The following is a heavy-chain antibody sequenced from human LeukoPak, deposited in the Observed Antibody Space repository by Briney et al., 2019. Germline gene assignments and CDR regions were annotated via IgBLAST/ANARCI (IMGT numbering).Heavy chain of an antibody. V-gene: IGHV4-59*01. CDR1: GGSISSYY. J-gene: IGHJ3*02. CDR3: ARDLGVMVRAFDI. D-gene: IGHD5-18*01. CDR2: IYYSGST. Sequence: SETLSLTCIVSGGSISSYYWSWIRQPPGMRLEWIGYIYYSGSTSYNPSLKSRVTISVDTSKNQISLKLSSVTAADTAVYYCARDLGVMVRAFDICGQGTMVTVSS.